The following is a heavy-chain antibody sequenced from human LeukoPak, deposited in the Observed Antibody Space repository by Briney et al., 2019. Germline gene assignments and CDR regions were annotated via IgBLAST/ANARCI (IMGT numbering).Heavy chain of an antibody. D-gene: IGHD5-12*01. CDR1: GGSISSSN. V-gene: IGHV3-30-3*01. J-gene: IGHJ6*02. Sequence: LSLTCAVSGGSISSSNWWSWVRQPPGKGLEWVAVISYDGSNKYYADSVKGRFTISRDNSKNTLYLQMNSLRAEDTAVYYCAREFITGGGYVHPYYYGMDVWGQGTTVTVSS. CDR3: AREFITGGGYVHPYYYGMDV. CDR2: ISYDGSNK.